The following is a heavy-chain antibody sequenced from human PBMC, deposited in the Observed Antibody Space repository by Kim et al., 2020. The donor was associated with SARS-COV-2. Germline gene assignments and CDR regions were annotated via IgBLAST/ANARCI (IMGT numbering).Heavy chain of an antibody. D-gene: IGHD5-18*01. CDR2: INTNTGNP. CDR3: ARVEDTAMVGPDWYFDL. V-gene: IGHV7-4-1*02. CDR1: GYTFTSYA. J-gene: IGHJ2*01. Sequence: ASVKVSCKASGYTFTSYAMNWVRQAPGQGLEWMGWINTNTGNPTYAQGFTGRFVFSLDTSVSTAYLQISSLKAEDTAVYYCARVEDTAMVGPDWYFDLWGRGTLVTVSS.